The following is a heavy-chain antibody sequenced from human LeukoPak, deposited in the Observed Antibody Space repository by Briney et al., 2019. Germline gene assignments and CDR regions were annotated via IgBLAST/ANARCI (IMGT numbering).Heavy chain of an antibody. CDR1: GFTFSSYV. Sequence: GRSLRLSCAASGFTFSSYVMHWVRQAPGKGLEWVAVISYDGSNKYYADSVKGRFTISRDNSKNTLYLQMNSLRAEDTAVYYCAKDSSSGCPTCYYYGMDVWGQGTTVTVSS. J-gene: IGHJ6*02. CDR2: ISYDGSNK. V-gene: IGHV3-30*18. D-gene: IGHD6-19*01. CDR3: AKDSSSGCPTCYYYGMDV.